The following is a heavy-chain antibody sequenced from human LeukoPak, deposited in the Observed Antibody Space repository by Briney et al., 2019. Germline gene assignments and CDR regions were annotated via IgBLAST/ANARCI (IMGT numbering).Heavy chain of an antibody. D-gene: IGHD4-23*01. CDR1: GGSISSYY. J-gene: IGHJ6*02. Sequence: SETLSLTCTVSGGSISSYYWSWIWQPAGKGLEWIGRIYTSGSTNYNPSLKSRVTMSVDTSKNQFSLKLSSVTAADTAVYYCARDLDYGGNSYYYYGMDVWGQGTTVTVSS. CDR3: ARDLDYGGNSYYYYGMDV. V-gene: IGHV4-4*07. CDR2: IYTSGST.